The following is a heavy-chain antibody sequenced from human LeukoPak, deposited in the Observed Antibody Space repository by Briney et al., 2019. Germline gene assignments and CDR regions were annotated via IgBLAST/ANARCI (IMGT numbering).Heavy chain of an antibody. Sequence: GGSLRLSCAASGFTFDDYAMHWVRQPPGKGLEWVSLISGDGGSTYYADSVKGRFTISRDNSKNSLYPQMNMLTTENTALYYCAKDSSSSVFYYYYGMDVWGQGTTVTVSS. CDR2: ISGDGGST. D-gene: IGHD6-13*01. J-gene: IGHJ6*02. CDR1: GFTFDDYA. CDR3: AKDSSSSVFYYYYGMDV. V-gene: IGHV3-43*02.